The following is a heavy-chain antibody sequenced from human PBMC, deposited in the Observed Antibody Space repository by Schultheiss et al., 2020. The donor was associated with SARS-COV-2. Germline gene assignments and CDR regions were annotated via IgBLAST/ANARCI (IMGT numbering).Heavy chain of an antibody. Sequence: SETLSLTCAVYGGSFSGYYWSWIRQPPGKGLEWIGSINYSGSTYYNPSLKSRVTLYVDMSNNQFSMRLRSVAAADTAIYYCARRRYFDWFDPWGQGTLVTVSS. J-gene: IGHJ5*02. CDR3: ARRRYFDWFDP. CDR1: GGSFSGYY. CDR2: INYSGST. V-gene: IGHV4-34*01. D-gene: IGHD3-9*01.